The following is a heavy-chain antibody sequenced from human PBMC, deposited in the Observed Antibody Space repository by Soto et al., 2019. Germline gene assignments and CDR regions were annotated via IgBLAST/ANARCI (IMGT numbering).Heavy chain of an antibody. CDR2: IKQEESRK. V-gene: IGHV3-7*05. CDR1: GFSLSNYW. J-gene: IGHJ3*02. Sequence: EVQLVESGGGLVQPGESLRLTCAASGFSLSNYWMTWVRQAPGKGLEWVANIKQEESRKSYLDSVRGRFTISRDNARNSLYLQMNSLRAEDTALYYCARDVSPGDSTYYLDAFDIWGQGTMVTVSS. D-gene: IGHD3-22*01. CDR3: ARDVSPGDSTYYLDAFDI.